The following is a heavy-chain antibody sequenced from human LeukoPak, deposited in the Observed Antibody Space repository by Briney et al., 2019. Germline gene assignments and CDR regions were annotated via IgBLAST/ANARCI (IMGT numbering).Heavy chain of an antibody. D-gene: IGHD7-27*01. Sequence: GGSLRLSCAASGFTFNVFWLTWVRQAPGKGLEWVANINPDGTVPSYVDSVKGRFTISRDNADNSLYLQMNSLRPEDTAVYYCVKGNWGDYWGQGALVTVSS. J-gene: IGHJ4*02. CDR1: GFTFNVFW. CDR2: INPDGTVP. V-gene: IGHV3-7*01. CDR3: VKGNWGDY.